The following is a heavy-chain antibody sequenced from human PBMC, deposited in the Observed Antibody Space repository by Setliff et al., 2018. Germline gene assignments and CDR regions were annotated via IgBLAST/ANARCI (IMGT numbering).Heavy chain of an antibody. CDR2: IIPMFGTP. V-gene: IGHV1-69*13. CDR1: GYTFTSYA. Sequence: SVKVSCKASGYTFTSYAISWVRQAPGQGLEWMGGIIPMFGTPAYAQKFQGRVTITADESTSTAYMELSSLRSEDTAVYYCALQQQLGPKIFDYWGQGTLVTVSS. J-gene: IGHJ4*02. CDR3: ALQQQLGPKIFDY. D-gene: IGHD6-13*01.